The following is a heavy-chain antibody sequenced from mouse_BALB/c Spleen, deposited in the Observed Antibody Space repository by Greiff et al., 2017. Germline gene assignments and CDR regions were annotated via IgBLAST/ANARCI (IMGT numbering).Heavy chain of an antibody. D-gene: IGHD2-1*01. V-gene: IGHV5-6-4*01. J-gene: IGHJ4*01. Sequence: EVKLVESGGGLVKPGGSLKLSCAASGFTFSSYTMSWVRQTPEKRLEWVATISSGGSYTYYPDSVKGRFTISRDNAKNTLYLQMSSLKSEDTAMYYCASYGNSNYYAMDYWGQGTSVTVSS. CDR3: ASYGNSNYYAMDY. CDR1: GFTFSSYT. CDR2: ISSGGSYT.